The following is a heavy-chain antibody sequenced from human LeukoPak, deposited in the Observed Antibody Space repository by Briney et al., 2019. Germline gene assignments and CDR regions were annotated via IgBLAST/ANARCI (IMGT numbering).Heavy chain of an antibody. J-gene: IGHJ3*02. CDR3: ARGLGYDILTGPDAFDI. CDR1: GHTFTSHD. V-gene: IGHV1-8*01. Sequence: ASVKVSCKASGHTFTSHDINWVRQATGQGLEWMAWMNPNSGNRGYAPKFQDRVTMTRNTSISKAYMELSSLRSEDSAVYYCARGLGYDILTGPDAFDIWGQGTMVTVSS. D-gene: IGHD3-9*01. CDR2: MNPNSGNR.